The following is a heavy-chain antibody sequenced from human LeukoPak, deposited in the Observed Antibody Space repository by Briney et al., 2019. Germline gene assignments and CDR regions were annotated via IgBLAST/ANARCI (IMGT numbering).Heavy chain of an antibody. Sequence: PSETLSLTCAVYGGSFSGYYWSWIRQPPGKGLEWIGEINHSGSTNYNPSLKSRVTISVDTSKNQFSLKLSSVTAADTAVYYCARVRYYYDSSGQYYFDHWGQGTLVTVSS. J-gene: IGHJ4*02. CDR1: GGSFSGYY. CDR3: ARVRYYYDSSGQYYFDH. V-gene: IGHV4-34*01. D-gene: IGHD3-22*01. CDR2: INHSGST.